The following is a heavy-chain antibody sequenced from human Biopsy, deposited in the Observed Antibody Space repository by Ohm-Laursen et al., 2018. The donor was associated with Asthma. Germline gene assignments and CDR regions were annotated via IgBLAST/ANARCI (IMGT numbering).Heavy chain of an antibody. CDR3: ARGGLHYYKYYGMDV. CDR2: ISYDGRNT. V-gene: IGHV3-30*04. J-gene: IGHJ6*02. D-gene: IGHD4-11*01. CDR1: GFTFDIYT. Sequence: SLRLSCAASGFTFDIYTMHWVCKAPGKGLEWVIIISYDGRNTYYADSVEGRFTISTDNSKNTLFLQMSSLRPEDTAVYYCARGGLHYYKYYGMDVWGQETTVTVSS.